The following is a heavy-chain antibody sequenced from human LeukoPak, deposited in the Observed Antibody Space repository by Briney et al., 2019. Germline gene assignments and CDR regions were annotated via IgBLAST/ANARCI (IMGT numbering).Heavy chain of an antibody. CDR3: AREGRGEDIVVVPAAMGY. V-gene: IGHV1-8*01. CDR2: MNPNSGNT. CDR1: GYTFTSYD. Sequence: ASVKVSCKASGYTFTSYDINWVRQATGQGLEWMGWMNPNSGNTGYAQKFQGRVTMTRNTSISTAYMELSSLRSEDTAVYYCAREGRGEDIVVVPAAMGYWGQGTLFTASS. D-gene: IGHD2-2*01. J-gene: IGHJ4*02.